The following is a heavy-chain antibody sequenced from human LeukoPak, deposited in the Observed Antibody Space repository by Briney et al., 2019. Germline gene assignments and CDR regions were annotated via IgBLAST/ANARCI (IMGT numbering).Heavy chain of an antibody. CDR1: GYSISSGYY. Sequence: NPSETLSLTCNVSGYSISSGYYWGWIRQPPGKGLEWIGSIYHSGSTYYNPSLKSRVTISVDTSKNQFSLKLSSVTAADTAVYYCATTTIRLGYWGQGTLVTVSS. D-gene: IGHD1-26*01. V-gene: IGHV4-38-2*02. CDR3: ATTTIRLGY. CDR2: IYHSGST. J-gene: IGHJ4*02.